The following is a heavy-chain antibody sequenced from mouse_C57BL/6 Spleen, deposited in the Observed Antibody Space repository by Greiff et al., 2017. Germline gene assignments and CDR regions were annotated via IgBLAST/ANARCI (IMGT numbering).Heavy chain of an antibody. Sequence: QVQLQQSGAELVKPGASVKISCKASGYAFSSYWMNWVKQRPGKGLEWIGQIYPGDGDTNYNGKFKGKATLTADKSSSTAYMQLSSLTSEDSAVYFCARGYYDYVSYWYFDVWGTGTTVTVSS. V-gene: IGHV1-80*01. CDR2: IYPGDGDT. J-gene: IGHJ1*03. CDR3: ARGYYDYVSYWYFDV. D-gene: IGHD2-4*01. CDR1: GYAFSSYW.